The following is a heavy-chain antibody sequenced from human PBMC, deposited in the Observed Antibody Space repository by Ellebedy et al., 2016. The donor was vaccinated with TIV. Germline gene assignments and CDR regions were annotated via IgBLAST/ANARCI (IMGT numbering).Heavy chain of an antibody. J-gene: IGHJ3*02. CDR2: IYNREYT. Sequence: MPSETLSLTCTVPGGSSSSYDWSWIRQPPGTGLEWIGYIYNREYTNYKPSLKSRVTISGDTSKKQFSLKLTPVTAADTAVYYCATHDSSGYYGGFDIWGQGTMVIVSS. CDR3: ATHDSSGYYGGFDI. D-gene: IGHD3-22*01. V-gene: IGHV4-59*08. CDR1: GGSSSSYD.